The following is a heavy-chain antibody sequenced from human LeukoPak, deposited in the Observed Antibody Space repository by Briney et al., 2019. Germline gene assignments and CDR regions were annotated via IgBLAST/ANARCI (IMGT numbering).Heavy chain of an antibody. J-gene: IGHJ6*03. V-gene: IGHV3-30*02. D-gene: IGHD4-17*01. CDR1: GFTFSSYG. Sequence: GGSLRLSCAASGFTFSSYGMHWVRQAPGKGLEWVAFIRYDGSNKYYADSVKGRFTISRDNSKNTLYLHMNSLRDEDTAVYYCAKATVTTANAYYYYYMDVWGKGTTVTVSS. CDR3: AKATVTTANAYYYYYMDV. CDR2: IRYDGSNK.